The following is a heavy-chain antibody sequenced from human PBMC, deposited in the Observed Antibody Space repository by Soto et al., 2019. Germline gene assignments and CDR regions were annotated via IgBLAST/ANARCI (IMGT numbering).Heavy chain of an antibody. Sequence: ESLKISCKGSGYSFTSYWISWVRQMPGKGLEWMGRIDPSDSYTNYSPSFQGHVTISADKSISTAYLQWSSLKASDTAMYYCARHSGNYFRSQYYFDYWGQGILGTVSS. CDR1: GYSFTSYW. V-gene: IGHV5-10-1*01. CDR2: IDPSDSYT. CDR3: ARHSGNYFRSQYYFDY. J-gene: IGHJ4*02. D-gene: IGHD1-26*01.